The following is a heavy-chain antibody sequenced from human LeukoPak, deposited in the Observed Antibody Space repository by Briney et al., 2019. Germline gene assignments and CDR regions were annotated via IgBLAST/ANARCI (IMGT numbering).Heavy chain of an antibody. Sequence: GASVKVSCKASGGTFSSYAIDWVRQAPGQGLEWMGGIIPIFGTTNYAQKFQGRVTITAVESMRTAYMELSSLRSEDTGVYYCARGWLAGTTVVTPYNYWGQGTLVTVSS. V-gene: IGHV1-69*13. CDR3: ARGWLAGTTVVTPYNY. D-gene: IGHD4-23*01. CDR2: IIPIFGTT. CDR1: GGTFSSYA. J-gene: IGHJ4*02.